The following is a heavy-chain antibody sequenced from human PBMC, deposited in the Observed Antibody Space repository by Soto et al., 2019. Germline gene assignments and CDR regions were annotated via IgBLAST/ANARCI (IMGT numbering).Heavy chain of an antibody. CDR1: GFTFSSYG. CDR3: ARDMTYYDILTGYYRYYYYGMDV. V-gene: IGHV3-33*01. Sequence: PGGSLRLSCAASGFTFSSYGMHWVRQAPGKGLEWVAVIWYDGSNKYYADSVKGRFTISRDNSKNTLYLQMNSLRAEDTAVYYCARDMTYYDILTGYYRYYYYGMDVWGQGTTVTVSS. CDR2: IWYDGSNK. J-gene: IGHJ6*02. D-gene: IGHD3-9*01.